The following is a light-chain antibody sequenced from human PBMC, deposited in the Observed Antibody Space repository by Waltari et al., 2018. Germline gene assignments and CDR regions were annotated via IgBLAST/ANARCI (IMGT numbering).Light chain of an antibody. CDR2: AIR. CDR1: SSNIGANYD. V-gene: IGLV1-40*01. CDR3: QSYDSSLSGVV. Sequence: QSVLTQPPSVSGAPGQRVTISCTGGSSNIGANYDVHWYQQLPGTPPNIRIYAIRTRPSGVPDRFSGSKAGTSASLAITGLQAGDETDYYCQSYDSSLSGVVFGGGTKLTVL. J-gene: IGLJ2*01.